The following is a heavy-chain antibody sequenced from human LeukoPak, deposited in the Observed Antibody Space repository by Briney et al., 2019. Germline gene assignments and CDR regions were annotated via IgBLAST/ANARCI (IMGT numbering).Heavy chain of an antibody. D-gene: IGHD1-1*01. J-gene: IGHJ4*02. V-gene: IGHV3-33*01. CDR2: IWSDGTRD. CDR3: ARDLSVGALEF. CDR1: GFTFSNYG. Sequence: GGSLRLSCAASGFTFSNYGFHWVRQAPGKGLECVALIWSDGTRDNYADSVKGRFTISRDNSKNTLYLQLSSLRVEDTAVYYCARDLSVGALEFWSQGTLVSVSS.